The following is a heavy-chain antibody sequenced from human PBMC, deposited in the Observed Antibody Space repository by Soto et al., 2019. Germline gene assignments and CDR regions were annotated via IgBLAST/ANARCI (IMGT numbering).Heavy chain of an antibody. CDR1: GFTFSSYA. CDR2: ISGSGGVT. CDR3: AKGLGWLPEY. V-gene: IGHV3-23*01. D-gene: IGHD4-17*01. J-gene: IGHJ4*02. Sequence: EVQLLESGGGLVQSGGSLRLSCAASGFTFSSYAMNWVRQAPGKGLEWVSGISGSGGVTYYADSVKGRFTISRDNSKNTLYLQMNSLRAEDTAVYYCAKGLGWLPEYWGQGTQVTVSS.